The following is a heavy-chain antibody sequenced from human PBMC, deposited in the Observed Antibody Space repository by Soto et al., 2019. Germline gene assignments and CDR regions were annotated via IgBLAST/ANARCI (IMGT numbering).Heavy chain of an antibody. Sequence: GGSLRLSCAASGFTFSSYAMSWVRQAPGRGLEWVSAISGSGGSTYYADSVKGRFTISRDNSKNTLYLQMNSLRAEDTAVYYCAKARAPSVAGKSFDPWGQGTLVTVSS. V-gene: IGHV3-23*01. CDR1: GFTFSSYA. CDR3: AKARAPSVAGKSFDP. CDR2: ISGSGGST. D-gene: IGHD6-19*01. J-gene: IGHJ5*02.